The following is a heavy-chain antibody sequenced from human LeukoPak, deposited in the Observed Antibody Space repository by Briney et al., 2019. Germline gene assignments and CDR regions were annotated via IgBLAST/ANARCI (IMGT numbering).Heavy chain of an antibody. J-gene: IGHJ4*02. CDR3: ARDLGDYYYDSIGPVNY. D-gene: IGHD3-22*01. CDR2: IIPILGIA. V-gene: IGHV1-69*04. Sequence: GASVKVSCKASGYTFTSYAISWVRQAPGQGLEWMGRIIPILGIANYAQKFQGRVTITADKSTSTAYMELSSLRSEDTAVYYCARDLGDYYYDSIGPVNYWGQGTLVTVSS. CDR1: GYTFTSYA.